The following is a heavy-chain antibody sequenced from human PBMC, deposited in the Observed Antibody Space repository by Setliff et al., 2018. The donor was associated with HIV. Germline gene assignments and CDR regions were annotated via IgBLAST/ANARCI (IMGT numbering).Heavy chain of an antibody. CDR2: INHSGST. Sequence: SETLSLTCAVYGGSFSDYYWSWIRQPPGKGLEWIGEINHSGSTNYNPSLKSRFTISVDTSKKQFSLKLSSVTAADTAVYYCARESASTIFGVVIPSWFDPWGQGILVTVSS. CDR1: GGSFSDYY. V-gene: IGHV4-34*01. J-gene: IGHJ5*02. CDR3: ARESASTIFGVVIPSWFDP. D-gene: IGHD3-3*01.